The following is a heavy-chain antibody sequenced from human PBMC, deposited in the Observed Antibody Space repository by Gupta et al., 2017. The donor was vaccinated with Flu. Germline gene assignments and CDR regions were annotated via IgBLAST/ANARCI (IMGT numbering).Heavy chain of an antibody. J-gene: IGHJ4*02. V-gene: IGHV3-74*03. CDR3: ARNWEGIDY. D-gene: IGHD1-26*01. Sequence: EVQLVESGGGFVQPGGSMRLSCSASGFIYSNYRMYWVRQAPGKGLLWVSRIHRDGSTTQYADSVKGRFAISRDNAKDTLYLQMNSLRAEDTAVYYCARNWEGIDYWGQGTLVTVSS. CDR1: GFIYSNYR. CDR2: IHRDGSTT.